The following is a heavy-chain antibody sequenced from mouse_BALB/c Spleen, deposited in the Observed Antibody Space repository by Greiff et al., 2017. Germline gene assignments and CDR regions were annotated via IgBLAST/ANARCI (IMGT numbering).Heavy chain of an antibody. CDR3: ARVWYGNYFDY. D-gene: IGHD2-10*02. CDR1: GYTFTSYV. CDR2: INPYNDGT. V-gene: IGHV1-14*01. J-gene: IGHJ2*01. Sequence: LEESGPELVKPGASVKMSCKASGYTFTSYVMHWVKQKPGQGLEWIGYINPYNDGTKYNEKFKGKATLTSDKSSSTAYMELSSLTSEDSAVYYCARVWYGNYFDYWGQGTTLTVSS.